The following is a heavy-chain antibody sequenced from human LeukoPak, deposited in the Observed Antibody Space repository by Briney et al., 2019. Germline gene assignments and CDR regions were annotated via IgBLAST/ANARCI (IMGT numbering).Heavy chain of an antibody. Sequence: ASVKVSCKASGYTFTSYYMHWVRQAPGQGLEWMGIINPSGGSTSYAQKFQGRVTMTRDTSTSTVYMELSSLRSEDTAVYYCARGPIIMTTVTTTADSYWGQGTLVTVSS. V-gene: IGHV1-46*01. CDR3: ARGPIIMTTVTTTADSY. J-gene: IGHJ4*02. CDR1: GYTFTSYY. CDR2: INPSGGST. D-gene: IGHD4-17*01.